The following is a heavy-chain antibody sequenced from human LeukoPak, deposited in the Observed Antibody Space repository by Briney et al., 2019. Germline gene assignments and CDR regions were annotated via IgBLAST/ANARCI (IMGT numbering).Heavy chain of an antibody. CDR1: GFTFSYYW. CDR2: INQDGSEK. V-gene: IGHV3-7*01. D-gene: IGHD6-13*01. J-gene: IGHJ4*02. CDR3: LRDRGYSTYDC. Sequence: GGSLRLSCAASGFTFSYYWINWFRQAPGKGLEWVASINQDGSEKYYVDSVKGRFTISRDNAKNSLYLQINTLGDEDTAVYSCLRDRGYSTYDCWGQGTLVTVSS.